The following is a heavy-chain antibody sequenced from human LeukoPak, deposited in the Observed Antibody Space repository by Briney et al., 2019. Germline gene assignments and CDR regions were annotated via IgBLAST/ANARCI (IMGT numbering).Heavy chain of an antibody. CDR3: ARDGADVVAATGGVGY. CDR2: ISSSSSYI. D-gene: IGHD2-15*01. V-gene: IGHV3-21*01. Sequence: PGGSLRLSCAASGFTFSSYSMNWVRQALGKGLEWVSSISSSSSYIYYADSVKGRFTISRDNAKNSLYLQMNSLRAEDTAVYYCARDGADVVAATGGVGYWGQGTLVTVSS. CDR1: GFTFSSYS. J-gene: IGHJ4*02.